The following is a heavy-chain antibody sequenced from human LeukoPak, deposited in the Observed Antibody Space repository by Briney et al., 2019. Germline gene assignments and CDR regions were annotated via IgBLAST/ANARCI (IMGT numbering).Heavy chain of an antibody. J-gene: IGHJ4*02. CDR2: IYYSGST. Sequence: SETLSLTCTVSGGSISSYYWSWIRQVPGKGLEWIGCIYYSGSTNYNPSLKSRVTISMDTSKNQFSLNLNSVTAADTAVYYCARDIAAAGVFDYWGQGTLVTVSS. V-gene: IGHV4-59*13. CDR3: ARDIAAAGVFDY. D-gene: IGHD6-13*01. CDR1: GGSISSYY.